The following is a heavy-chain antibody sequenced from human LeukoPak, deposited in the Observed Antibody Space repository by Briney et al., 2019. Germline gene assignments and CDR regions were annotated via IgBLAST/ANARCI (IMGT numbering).Heavy chain of an antibody. Sequence: SGPTLVNPTQTLTLTCTFSGFSLSTSGVGVGWVRQPPTKTLEALALIYWDDDKRYSPSLKSRLTITKDTSKNQVVLTMTNMDPVDTATYYCALTGGDLGDYYHGMDVWGQGTTVTVSS. V-gene: IGHV2-5*02. CDR1: GFSLSTSGVG. D-gene: IGHD2-21*02. CDR2: IYWDDDK. J-gene: IGHJ6*02. CDR3: ALTGGDLGDYYHGMDV.